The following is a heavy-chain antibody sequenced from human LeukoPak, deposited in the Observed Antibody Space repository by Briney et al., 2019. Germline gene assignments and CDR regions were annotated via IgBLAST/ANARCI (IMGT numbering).Heavy chain of an antibody. V-gene: IGHV4-39*07. J-gene: IGHJ4*02. D-gene: IGHD6-6*01. Sequence: SETLSLTCTVSGGSISSGGYYWSWIRQPPGKGLEWIGEINHSGSTNYNPSLKSRVTISVDTSKNQFSLKLSSVTAADTAVYYCARGGAARFIDLKESGGLYFDYWGQGTLVTVSS. CDR3: ARGGAARFIDLKESGGLYFDY. CDR1: GGSISSGGYY. CDR2: INHSGST.